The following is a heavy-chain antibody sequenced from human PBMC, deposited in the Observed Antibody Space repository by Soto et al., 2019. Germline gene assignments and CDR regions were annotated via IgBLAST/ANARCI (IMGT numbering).Heavy chain of an antibody. V-gene: IGHV4-59*11. Sequence: PSETLSLTCTVSGASIINHYWAWIRQSPGRGLESIGYVSNTATTTYNPSLKNRVTISVDASKSQFSLKLSSVTAADTAVYYCARVWGGAFDIWGQGTMVTVSS. CDR3: ARVWGGAFDI. CDR1: GASIINHY. D-gene: IGHD3-10*01. J-gene: IGHJ3*02. CDR2: VSNTATT.